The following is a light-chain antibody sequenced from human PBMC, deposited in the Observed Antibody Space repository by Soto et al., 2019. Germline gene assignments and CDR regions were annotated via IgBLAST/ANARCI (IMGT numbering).Light chain of an antibody. V-gene: IGKV3-20*01. CDR2: GAS. Sequence: EIVVTQSPGTLSLSPGKRATLYGIASQSVSAFLAWHQQKPGQAPRLLIYGASTMTTGIPDRLSGSGSGTEFTLTISRLDPEDFAVYYCQQYNNSPLRYTFGQGTKVDIK. CDR3: QQYNNSPLRYT. J-gene: IGKJ2*01. CDR1: QSVSAF.